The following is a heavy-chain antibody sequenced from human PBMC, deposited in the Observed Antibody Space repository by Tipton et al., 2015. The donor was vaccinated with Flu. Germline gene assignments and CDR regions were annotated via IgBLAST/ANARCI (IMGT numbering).Heavy chain of an antibody. Sequence: SLRLSCAASGFIFSRYAMSWVRQAPGKGLEWVSNIRGSAGRGAGTYYADSVKGRFSISRDNSKNTLYLQMNSLRAEDTAVYYCARDSWAGYCSGGGYPLGGMDVWGQGTTVTVSS. CDR3: ARDSWAGYCSGGGYPLGGMDV. J-gene: IGHJ6*02. CDR2: IRGSAGRGAGT. D-gene: IGHD2-15*01. CDR1: GFIFSRYA. V-gene: IGHV3-23*01.